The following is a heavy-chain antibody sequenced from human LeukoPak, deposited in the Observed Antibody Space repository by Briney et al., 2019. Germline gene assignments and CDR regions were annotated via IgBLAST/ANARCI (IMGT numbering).Heavy chain of an antibody. D-gene: IGHD5-12*01. CDR3: ATSGAYEISWAFNI. CDR2: IGSRPTTT. Sequence: PGGSLRLSCAGSGFTFSTYEMNWIRQAPGKGLGWVSYIGSRPTTTYYAASVRGRFTVSRDNTKNSVYLQMTGLRADDAGVYYCATSGAYEISWAFNIWGQGTMVVVSS. CDR1: GFTFSTYE. J-gene: IGHJ3*02. V-gene: IGHV3-48*03.